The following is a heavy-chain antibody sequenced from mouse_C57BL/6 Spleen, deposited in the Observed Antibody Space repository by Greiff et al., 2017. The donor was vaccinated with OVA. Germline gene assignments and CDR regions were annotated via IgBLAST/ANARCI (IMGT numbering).Heavy chain of an antibody. D-gene: IGHD2-2*01. Sequence: QVQLQQSGAELVRPGASVTLSCKASGYTFTDYEMHWVKQTPVHGLEWIGAIDPETGGTAYNQKFKGKAILTADKSSSTAYMELRSLTSEDSAVYYCTRGDGYDGGGDYWGQGTTLTVSS. V-gene: IGHV1-15*01. J-gene: IGHJ2*01. CDR2: IDPETGGT. CDR1: GYTFTDYE. CDR3: TRGDGYDGGGDY.